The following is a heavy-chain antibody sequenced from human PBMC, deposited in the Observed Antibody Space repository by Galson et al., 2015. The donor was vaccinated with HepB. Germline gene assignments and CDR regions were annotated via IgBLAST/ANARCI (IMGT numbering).Heavy chain of an antibody. CDR1: GFTFNNYA. J-gene: IGHJ1*01. D-gene: IGHD2-2*01. CDR3: AVCFSTSCYAAENFQH. CDR2: ISYAGINK. V-gene: IGHV3-30-3*01. Sequence: SLRLSCAASGFTFNNYAINWVRQAPGKGLERVAVISYAGINKWYADSVKGRFTISRDNSKNTVYLQINSLRAEDTAVYFCAVCFSTSCYAAENFQHWGQGTLVTVSS.